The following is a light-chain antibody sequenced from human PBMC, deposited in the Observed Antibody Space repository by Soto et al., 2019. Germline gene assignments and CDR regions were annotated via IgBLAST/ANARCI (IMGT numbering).Light chain of an antibody. CDR2: WAS. CDR1: QSVLYSSNNKNY. J-gene: IGKJ5*01. V-gene: IGKV4-1*01. Sequence: DIVMTQSPDSLAVSLGERATINCKSSQSVLYSSNNKNYLAWYQQKPGQPPKLLIYWASTRESGVPDRFSGSGSGTDVTLTIGSLQAEDVAVYYCQQYYSTPWGFGQGTRLEIK. CDR3: QQYYSTPWG.